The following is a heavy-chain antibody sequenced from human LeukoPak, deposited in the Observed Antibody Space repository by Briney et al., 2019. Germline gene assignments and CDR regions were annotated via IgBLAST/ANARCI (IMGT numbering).Heavy chain of an antibody. V-gene: IGHV4-61*02. D-gene: IGHD3-10*01. CDR3: ARVGYGFGEPWYFDL. CDR1: GGSISSSSYY. CDR2: IYTSGST. J-gene: IGHJ2*01. Sequence: PSESLSLTCNVSGGSISSSSYYWGWIRQPAGKGLEWIGRIYTSGSTNYNPSLKSRVTMSVDTSKNQFSLKLSSVTAADTAVYYCARVGYGFGEPWYFDLWGRGTLVTVSS.